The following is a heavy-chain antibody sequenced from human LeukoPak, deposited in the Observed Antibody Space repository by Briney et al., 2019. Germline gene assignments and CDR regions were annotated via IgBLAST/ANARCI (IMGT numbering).Heavy chain of an antibody. CDR1: GFTFDDYG. J-gene: IGHJ4*02. D-gene: IGHD6-13*01. Sequence: GGSLRLSCAASGFTFDDYGMSWVRQAPGKGLEWVSGITWNGGSTGYADSVKGRFTISRDNAKNSLYLQMNSLRAEDTAVYYCAKSFGPVIAAAGTGADWGQGTLVTVSS. V-gene: IGHV3-20*04. CDR3: AKSFGPVIAAAGTGAD. CDR2: ITWNGGST.